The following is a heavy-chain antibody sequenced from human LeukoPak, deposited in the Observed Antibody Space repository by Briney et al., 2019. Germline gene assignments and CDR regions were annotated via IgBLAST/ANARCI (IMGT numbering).Heavy chain of an antibody. CDR2: ISADNGNT. J-gene: IGHJ5*02. V-gene: IGHV1-18*01. CDR3: ARDRLRFLPWEWFDP. D-gene: IGHD3-3*01. CDR1: GYTFTSYG. Sequence: ASVKVSCKASGYTFTSYGLSWVRQAPGQGLEWMGWISADNGNTNYAQKFQGRVTMTTDTSTSTAYMELRSLRSDDTAVYYCARDRLRFLPWEWFDPWGQGTLVTVSS.